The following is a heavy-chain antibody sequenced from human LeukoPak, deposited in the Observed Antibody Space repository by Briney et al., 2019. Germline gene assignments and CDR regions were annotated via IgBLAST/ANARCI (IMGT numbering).Heavy chain of an antibody. CDR2: IKSKSDGGTT. CDR1: GFTFSNAW. Sequence: GGSLRLSCAASGFTFSNAWMSWVRQAPGKGLEWVGRIKSKSDGGTTDFAAPVKGRFTISRDDSRNTLYLQMNSLRAEDTAVYYCARDQRPGVAHYYYMDVWGKGTTVTVSS. D-gene: IGHD6-25*01. CDR3: ARDQRPGVAHYYYMDV. V-gene: IGHV3-15*01. J-gene: IGHJ6*03.